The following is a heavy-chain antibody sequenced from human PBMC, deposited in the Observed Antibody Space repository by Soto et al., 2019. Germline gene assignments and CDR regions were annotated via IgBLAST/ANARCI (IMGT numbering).Heavy chain of an antibody. CDR3: AKDRGALRWSEEHYYFDY. CDR2: ILYDGSKK. D-gene: IGHD4-17*01. V-gene: IGHV3-30*18. CDR1: GFTFSSCV. J-gene: IGHJ4*02. Sequence: PGGSLRLSCAASGFTFSSCVMHWVRQSPGKGLEWVAVILYDGSKKYYADSMKGRFTISRDNSKNTLYLQMDSLRAEDTAVYYCAKDRGALRWSEEHYYFDYWGQGALVTVSS.